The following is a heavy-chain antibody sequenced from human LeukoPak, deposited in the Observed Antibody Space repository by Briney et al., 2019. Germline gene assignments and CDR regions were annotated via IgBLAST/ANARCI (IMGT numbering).Heavy chain of an antibody. D-gene: IGHD3-3*01. Sequence: PSETLSLTCTVSGGSISSSSYYWGWIRQPPGKGLEWIGSIYYSGSTYYNPSLKSRVTISVDTSKNQFSLKLSSVTAADTAVYYCARQPQILPFGLFDYWGQGTLVTVSS. CDR3: ARQPQILPFGLFDY. CDR2: IYYSGST. V-gene: IGHV4-39*01. J-gene: IGHJ4*02. CDR1: GGSISSSSYY.